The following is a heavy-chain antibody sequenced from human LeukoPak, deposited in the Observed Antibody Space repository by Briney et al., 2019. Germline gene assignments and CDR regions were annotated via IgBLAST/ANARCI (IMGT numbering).Heavy chain of an antibody. D-gene: IGHD3-3*01. CDR3: VRERNNFWSGHHSIFDS. Sequence: SGGSLRLSCTASGFSFSGHWMHWVRQAPGKGLVWLSRINNDGSSTIYADSVKGRFTFSRDNAENTLFLEMSSLRVEDTAVYYCVRERNNFWSGHHSIFDSWGQGTLVTVSS. V-gene: IGHV3-74*01. CDR1: GFSFSGHW. J-gene: IGHJ4*02. CDR2: INNDGSST.